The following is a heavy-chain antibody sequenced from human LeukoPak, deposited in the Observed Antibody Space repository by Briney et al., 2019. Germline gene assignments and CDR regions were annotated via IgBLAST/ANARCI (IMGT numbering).Heavy chain of an antibody. CDR2: IIPTFGTA. J-gene: IGHJ4*02. CDR1: GGTFSSYA. Sequence: GASVKVSCKASGGTFSSYAISWVRQAPGQGLEWMGGIIPTFGTANYAQKFQGRVTITADESTSTAYMELSSLRSEDTAVYYCARGGYYDSSGYYYPLLDYWGQGTLVTVSS. D-gene: IGHD3-22*01. CDR3: ARGGYYDSSGYYYPLLDY. V-gene: IGHV1-69*13.